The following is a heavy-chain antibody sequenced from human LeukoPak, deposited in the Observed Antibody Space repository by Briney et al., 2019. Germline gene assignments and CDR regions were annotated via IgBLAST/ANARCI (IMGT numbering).Heavy chain of an antibody. V-gene: IGHV1-46*01. CDR2: INPSDGST. J-gene: IGHJ4*02. D-gene: IGHD2-15*01. CDR3: AADPFGDGCSGGSCYDY. Sequence: GASVKVSCKASGYTFTSYYMHWVRQAPGQGLEWMGIINPSDGSTNYAQKFQERVTITRDMSTSTAYMELSSLRSEDTAVYYCAADPFGDGCSGGSCYDYWGQGTLVTVSS. CDR1: GYTFTSYY.